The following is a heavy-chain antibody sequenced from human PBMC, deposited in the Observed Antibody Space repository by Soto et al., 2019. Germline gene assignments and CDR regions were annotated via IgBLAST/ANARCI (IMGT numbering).Heavy chain of an antibody. CDR1: GGTFSSYA. CDR3: AVIPPAGRRGADAFDI. CDR2: IIPIFGTA. V-gene: IGHV1-69*13. J-gene: IGHJ3*02. Sequence: ASVKVSCKASGGTFSSYAISWVRQAPGQGLEWMGGIIPIFGTANYAQKFQGKVTITADESTSTAYMELSSLRSEDTAVYDCAVIPPAGRRGADAFDIWGQGTMVTVSS. D-gene: IGHD2-21*01.